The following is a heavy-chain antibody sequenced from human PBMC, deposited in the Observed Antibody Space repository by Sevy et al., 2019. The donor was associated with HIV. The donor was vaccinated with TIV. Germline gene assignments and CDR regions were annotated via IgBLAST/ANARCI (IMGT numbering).Heavy chain of an antibody. CDR2: ISYDGSNK. CDR3: ARDRKGIVVVPAANGPPVYGMDV. D-gene: IGHD2-2*01. Sequence: GGSLRLSCAASGFTFSSYAMYWVRQAPGKGLEWVAVISYDGSNKCYADSVKGRFTISRDNSKNTLYLQMNSLRAEDTAVYYCARDRKGIVVVPAANGPPVYGMDVWGQGTTVTVSS. J-gene: IGHJ6*02. V-gene: IGHV3-30-3*01. CDR1: GFTFSSYA.